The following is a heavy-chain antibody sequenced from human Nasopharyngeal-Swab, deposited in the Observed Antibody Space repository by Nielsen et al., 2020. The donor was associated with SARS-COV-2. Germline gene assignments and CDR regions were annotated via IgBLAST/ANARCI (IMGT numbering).Heavy chain of an antibody. CDR3: ARDSGGNIDY. Sequence: GESLKISCAASGFTFSSYAMHWVRQAPGKGLEWVAVISYDGSNKYYADSVKGRFTISRDNSKNTLYLQMNSLRAEDTAVYYCARDSGGNIDYWGQGTLATVSS. V-gene: IGHV3-30-3*01. D-gene: IGHD4-23*01. CDR2: ISYDGSNK. CDR1: GFTFSSYA. J-gene: IGHJ4*02.